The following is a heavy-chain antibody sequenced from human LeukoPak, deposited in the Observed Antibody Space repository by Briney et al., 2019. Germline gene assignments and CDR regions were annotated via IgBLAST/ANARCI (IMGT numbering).Heavy chain of an antibody. Sequence: GRSLRLSCAASGFTFDDYGMSWVRQAPGKGLEWVSFIYSGGNTYYADSVKGRFTISRDNSKNTVHLQMNSLRAEDTAMYYCARRAGDYSHPYDYWGQGTLVTVSS. J-gene: IGHJ4*02. CDR1: GFTFDDYG. V-gene: IGHV3-53*01. D-gene: IGHD3-22*01. CDR2: IYSGGNT. CDR3: ARRAGDYSHPYDY.